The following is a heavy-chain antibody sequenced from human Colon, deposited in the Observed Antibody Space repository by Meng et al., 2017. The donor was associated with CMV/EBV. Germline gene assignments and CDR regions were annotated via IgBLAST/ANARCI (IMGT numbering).Heavy chain of an antibody. Sequence: GESLKISCAAFGFTFSDYTMTWVRQAPGKGLEWVSRIRGNGGNAAHADSVQGRFTIFRDNSQNTLYLQMNSLRAEDTAMYYCAKGAAFGVTAPDYWGRGTLVTVSS. V-gene: IGHV3-23*01. CDR2: IRGNGGNA. CDR1: GFTFSDYT. CDR3: AKGAAFGVTAPDY. J-gene: IGHJ4*02. D-gene: IGHD3-3*01.